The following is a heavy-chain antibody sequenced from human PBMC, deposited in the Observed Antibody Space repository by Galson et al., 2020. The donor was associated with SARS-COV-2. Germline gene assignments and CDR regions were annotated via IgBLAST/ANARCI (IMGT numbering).Heavy chain of an antibody. CDR2: IGADEKT. CDR3: AKDLFYWQNDY. CDR1: GFTFSTHA. D-gene: IGHD2-8*02. Sequence: GESLKISCAASGFTFSTHAMSWVRQTPEKRLEWVSGIGADEKTHYADSVKGRFTISRDNSKNTLYLQMNSLRADDTALYYCAKDLFYWQNDYWGRGTLVTVSS. J-gene: IGHJ4*02. V-gene: IGHV3-23*01.